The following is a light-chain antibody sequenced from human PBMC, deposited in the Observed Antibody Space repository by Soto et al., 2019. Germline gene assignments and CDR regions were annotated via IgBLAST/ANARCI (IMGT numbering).Light chain of an antibody. CDR1: QSVSSY. Sequence: EIVLTQSPATLSLSPGERATLSCRASQSVSSYLAWYQQKPGQAPRLLIYDASNRATGIPARFSGSGSGTDFTLTISSLEPEDFAVYYCQQRSNGPEGLTFGGGTKVYIK. CDR2: DAS. CDR3: QQRSNGPEGLT. J-gene: IGKJ4*01. V-gene: IGKV3-11*01.